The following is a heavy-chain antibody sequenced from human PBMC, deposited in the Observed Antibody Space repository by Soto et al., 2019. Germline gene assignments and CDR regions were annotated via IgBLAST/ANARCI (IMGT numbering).Heavy chain of an antibody. Sequence: QVQLLQSGAEVRKPGSSVKVSCKASGGTLGSYAITWVRQAPGQGFEWMGGFIPIFGITNYAQRFEDRLTITADESTSTVYMEVSSLTYDDTAVYYCVPLQPSTIRGRPGMDVWGQGTTVTVSS. V-gene: IGHV1-69*01. CDR1: GGTLGSYA. J-gene: IGHJ6*02. CDR2: FIPIFGIT. CDR3: VPLQPSTIRGRPGMDV. D-gene: IGHD6-6*01.